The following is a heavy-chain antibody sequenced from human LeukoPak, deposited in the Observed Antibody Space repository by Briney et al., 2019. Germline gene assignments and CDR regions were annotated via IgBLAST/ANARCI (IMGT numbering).Heavy chain of an antibody. CDR2: ISSSSSYI. Sequence: NPGGSLRLSCAASGFTFSSYSMNWVRQAPGKGLEWVSSISSSSSYIYYADSVKGRFTISRDNSKNTLYLQMNSLRAEDTAVYYCAKFMVRDNDYWGQGTLVTVSS. J-gene: IGHJ4*02. D-gene: IGHD3-10*01. CDR1: GFTFSSYS. CDR3: AKFMVRDNDY. V-gene: IGHV3-21*01.